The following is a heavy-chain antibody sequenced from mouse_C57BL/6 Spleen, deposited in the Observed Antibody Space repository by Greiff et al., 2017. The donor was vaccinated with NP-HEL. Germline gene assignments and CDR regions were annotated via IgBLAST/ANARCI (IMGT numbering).Heavy chain of an antibody. V-gene: IGHV5-16*01. Sequence: EVKLVESEGGLVQPGSSMKLSCTASGFTFSDYYMAWVRQVPEKGLEWVANINYDGSSTYYLDSLKSRFIISSDNAKNILYLQMSSLKSEDTATYYCARGIITTVVAQYYFDYWGQGTTLTVSS. CDR1: GFTFSDYY. CDR2: INYDGSST. J-gene: IGHJ2*01. CDR3: ARGIITTVVAQYYFDY. D-gene: IGHD1-1*01.